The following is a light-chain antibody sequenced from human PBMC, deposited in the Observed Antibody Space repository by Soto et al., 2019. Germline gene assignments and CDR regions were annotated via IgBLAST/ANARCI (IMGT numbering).Light chain of an antibody. CDR3: SSYTSGSTLVV. V-gene: IGLV2-14*01. J-gene: IGLJ2*01. CDR2: EVS. Sequence: QSALTQPASVSGSPGQSITISCTGTSSDVGGYNYVSWYQQHPGKDPKLMIYEVSNRPSEVSNRFSGSKSGNTASLTISGLQAEDEGNYYCSSYTSGSTLVVFGGGTKLTVL. CDR1: SSDVGGYNY.